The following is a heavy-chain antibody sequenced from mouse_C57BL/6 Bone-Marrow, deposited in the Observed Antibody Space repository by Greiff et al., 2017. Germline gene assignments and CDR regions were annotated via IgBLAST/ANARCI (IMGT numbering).Heavy chain of an antibody. J-gene: IGHJ1*03. CDR1: GYTFTSSW. V-gene: IGHV1-59*01. Sequence: QVQLQQPGAELVRPGTSVKLSCKASGYTFTSSWMHWVKQRPGQGLEWIGVIDPSDSYTNYNQTFKGKATLTVDTSSSTAYMQLSSLTSEDSAVYYCAIYTYYYGSSPRYWYFDVWGTGTTVTVSS. CDR3: AIYTYYYGSSPRYWYFDV. D-gene: IGHD1-1*01. CDR2: IDPSDSYT.